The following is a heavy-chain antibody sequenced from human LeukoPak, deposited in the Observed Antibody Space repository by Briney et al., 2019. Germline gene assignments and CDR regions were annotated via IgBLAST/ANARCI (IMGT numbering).Heavy chain of an antibody. CDR3: AKGDSSGYSYYMDV. CDR1: GFTFDDYA. CDR2: ISWDGGST. J-gene: IGHJ6*03. D-gene: IGHD3-22*01. V-gene: IGHV3-43D*03. Sequence: GGSLRISCAASGFTFDDYAMHWVRQAPGKGLEWVSLISWDGGSTYYADSVKGRFTISRDNSKNSLYLQMNSLRAEDTALYYCAKGDSSGYSYYMDVWGKGTTVTVSS.